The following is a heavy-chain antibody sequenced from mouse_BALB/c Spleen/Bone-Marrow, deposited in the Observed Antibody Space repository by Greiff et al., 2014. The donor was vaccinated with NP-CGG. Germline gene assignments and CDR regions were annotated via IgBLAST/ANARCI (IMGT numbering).Heavy chain of an antibody. D-gene: IGHD2-14*01. Sequence: VKLMESGPELVKPGASVRISCKAPGYTLTNYYIHWVKQRPGQGLEWIGWIYPGNVNTKYNEKFKGKATLTADKSSSTAYMQLSSLTSEDSAVYFCARRDYRYDGFAYWGQGTLVTVSA. J-gene: IGHJ3*01. V-gene: IGHV1S56*01. CDR1: GYTLTNYY. CDR2: IYPGNVNT. CDR3: ARRDYRYDGFAY.